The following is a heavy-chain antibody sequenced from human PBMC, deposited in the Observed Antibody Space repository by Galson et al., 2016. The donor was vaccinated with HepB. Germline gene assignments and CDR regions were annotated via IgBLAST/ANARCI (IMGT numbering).Heavy chain of an antibody. V-gene: IGHV3-33*01. J-gene: IGHJ5*02. Sequence: SLRLSCAASGFSFSSYGMHWVRQAPGRGLEWVAVIWYDGTKKYYADSVNGRFTISRDNSKNTVYLEMSSLRAEDTAVYHCARDMRPHTHWFDPWGQGTLVTVSS. CDR1: GFSFSSYG. D-gene: IGHD5-18*01. CDR3: ARDMRPHTHWFDP. CDR2: IWYDGTKK.